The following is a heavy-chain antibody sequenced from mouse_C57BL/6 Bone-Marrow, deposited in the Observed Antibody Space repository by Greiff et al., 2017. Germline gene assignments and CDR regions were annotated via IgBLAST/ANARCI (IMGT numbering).Heavy chain of an antibody. Sequence: EVQRVESGGGLVQPKGSLKLSCAASGFTFNTYAMHWVRQAPGKGLEWVARIRSKSSNYATYYADSVKDRFTISRDDSQSMLYLQMNNLKTEDTAMYYCVRASITTVVATGYFDVWGTGTTVTVSS. CDR3: VRASITTVVATGYFDV. J-gene: IGHJ1*03. V-gene: IGHV10-3*01. CDR2: IRSKSSNYAT. CDR1: GFTFNTYA. D-gene: IGHD1-1*01.